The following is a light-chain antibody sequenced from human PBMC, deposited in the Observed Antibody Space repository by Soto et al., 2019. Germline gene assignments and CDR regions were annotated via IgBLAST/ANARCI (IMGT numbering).Light chain of an antibody. V-gene: IGKV3-15*01. J-gene: IGKJ3*01. CDR1: QSVSSN. CDR3: QQYNNRPLT. Sequence: EIVMTQSPATLSVSPGERATLSCRASQSVSSNLAWYQQKPGQAPRLLIYGASTRATGIPARFSGSGSGTEFTLTISSLQSEDFAVYYCQQYNNRPLTFGPGTKVDI. CDR2: GAS.